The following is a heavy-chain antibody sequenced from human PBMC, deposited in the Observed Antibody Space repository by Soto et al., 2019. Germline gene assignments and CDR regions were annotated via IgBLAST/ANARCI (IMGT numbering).Heavy chain of an antibody. CDR3: ARGRDGYLTLKPLQFDY. CDR2: IIPIFGTA. CDR1: GGTFSSYA. V-gene: IGHV1-69*13. D-gene: IGHD5-12*01. Sequence: SVKVSCKASGGTFSSYAISWVRQAPGQGLEWMGGIIPIFGTANYAQKFQGRVTITADESTSTAYMELSSLRSEDTAVYYCARGRDGYLTLKPLQFDYWGQGTLVTVSS. J-gene: IGHJ4*02.